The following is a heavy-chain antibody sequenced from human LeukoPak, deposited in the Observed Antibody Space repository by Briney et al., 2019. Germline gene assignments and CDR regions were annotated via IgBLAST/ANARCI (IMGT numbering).Heavy chain of an antibody. CDR3: ASRHCSGENCYAGPLDF. CDR1: AFSDKSNY. D-gene: IGHD2-8*02. V-gene: IGHV3-53*01. CDR2: SYSGGST. J-gene: IGHJ4*02. Sequence: PGGSMRLSCVASAFSDKSNYMSWVRQAPGKGLEWVSVSYSGGSTYYEASVKGRFTVSSDVSKNTLYLQMNNLRGEDTAVYYCASRHCSGENCYAGPLDFWGQGIQVTVSS.